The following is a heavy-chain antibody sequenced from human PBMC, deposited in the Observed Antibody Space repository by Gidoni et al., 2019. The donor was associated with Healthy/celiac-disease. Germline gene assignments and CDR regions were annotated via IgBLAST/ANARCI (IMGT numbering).Heavy chain of an antibody. J-gene: IGHJ4*02. V-gene: IGHV3-23*01. Sequence: EVQLLESGGGLVQPGGSLRLSCEASGFTFSSYAMSWVRQAPGKGLEWVSAISGSGGSTYYADAVKGRFTISRDNSKNTLYLQMNSLRAEDTAVYYCATGLNYGDYFDYWGQGTLVTVSS. D-gene: IGHD4-17*01. CDR1: GFTFSSYA. CDR2: ISGSGGST. CDR3: ATGLNYGDYFDY.